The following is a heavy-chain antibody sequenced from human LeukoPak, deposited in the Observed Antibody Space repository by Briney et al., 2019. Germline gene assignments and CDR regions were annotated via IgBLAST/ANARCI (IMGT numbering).Heavy chain of an antibody. D-gene: IGHD3-3*01. CDR3: ARTVITYYDSWSGAKWGNWFDP. J-gene: IGHJ5*02. V-gene: IGHV4-34*01. CDR1: GGSFSGYY. CDR2: INHSGST. Sequence: SETLSLTCAVYGGSFSGYYWSWIRQPPGKGLEWIGEINHSGSTNYNPSLKSRVTISVDTSKNQFSLKLSSVTAADTAVYYCARTVITYYDSWSGAKWGNWFDPWGQGTLVTVSS.